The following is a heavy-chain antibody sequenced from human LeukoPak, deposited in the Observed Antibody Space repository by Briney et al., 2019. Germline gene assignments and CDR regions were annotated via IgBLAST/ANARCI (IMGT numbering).Heavy chain of an antibody. Sequence: PSETLSLTCTVSGGSISSYYWSWIRQPPGTGLEWSGYIYYSGGTNYNPSLKSRVTISVDTSKNQFSLKLSSVTAADTAVYYCARGGGYDYVWGRDSNWFDPWGQGTLVTVSS. V-gene: IGHV4-59*01. CDR2: IYYSGGT. CDR1: GGSISSYY. CDR3: ARGGGYDYVWGRDSNWFDP. D-gene: IGHD3-16*01. J-gene: IGHJ5*02.